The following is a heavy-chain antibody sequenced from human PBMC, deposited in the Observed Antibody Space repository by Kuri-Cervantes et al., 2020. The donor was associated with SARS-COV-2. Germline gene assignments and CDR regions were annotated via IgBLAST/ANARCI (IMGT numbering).Heavy chain of an antibody. D-gene: IGHD3-10*01. V-gene: IGHV1-46*01. J-gene: IGHJ5*02. CDR3: ATGSPLSGFHNWFDP. CDR2: INPSGGST. Sequence: ASVKVSCKASGYTFTSYYMHWVRQAPGQGLEWMGIINPSGGSTSYAQKFQGRVTMTRDTSTSTVYMELSSLRSEDTAVYYCATGSPLSGFHNWFDPWGQGTLVTVSS. CDR1: GYTFTSYY.